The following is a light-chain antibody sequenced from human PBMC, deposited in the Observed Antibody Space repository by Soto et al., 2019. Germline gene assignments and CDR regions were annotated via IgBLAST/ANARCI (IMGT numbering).Light chain of an antibody. Sequence: QSVLTQPASVSGSPGQSITISCTGTSSDVGGYKYVSWYQRHPGTAPKLMIFEVSNRPSGVSNRFSGSKSGNTASLTISGLQDEDEADYYCSSFTSSTLYVRFGGGTKLTVL. CDR2: EVS. J-gene: IGLJ2*01. CDR3: SSFTSSTLYVR. CDR1: SSDVGGYKY. V-gene: IGLV2-14*01.